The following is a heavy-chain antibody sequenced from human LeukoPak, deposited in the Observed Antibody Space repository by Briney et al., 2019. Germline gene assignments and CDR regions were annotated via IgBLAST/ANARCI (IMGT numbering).Heavy chain of an antibody. CDR3: ASSQMSAIWFGSPSGMDV. CDR1: GGSFSGYY. D-gene: IGHD3-10*01. Sequence: PSETLSLTCAVYGGSFSGYYWSWIRQPPGKGLEWIGEINHSGSTNYNPSLKNRVTISVDTSKNQFSLKLSSVTAADTAVYYCASSQMSAIWFGSPSGMDVWGQGTTVTVSS. CDR2: INHSGST. V-gene: IGHV4-34*01. J-gene: IGHJ6*02.